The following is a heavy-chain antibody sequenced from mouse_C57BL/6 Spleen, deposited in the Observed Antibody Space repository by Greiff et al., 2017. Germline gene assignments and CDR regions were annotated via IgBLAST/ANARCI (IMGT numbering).Heavy chain of an antibody. Sequence: EVMLQQSGPELVKPGASVKISCKASGYTFTDYYMNWVKQSHGKSLEWIGDINPNNGGTSYNQKFKGKATLTVDKSSRTAYMELRSLTSEDSAVYYGARSYYYGPFAYWGQGTLVTVSA. CDR1: GYTFTDYY. D-gene: IGHD1-1*01. CDR3: ARSYYYGPFAY. V-gene: IGHV1-26*01. J-gene: IGHJ3*01. CDR2: INPNNGGT.